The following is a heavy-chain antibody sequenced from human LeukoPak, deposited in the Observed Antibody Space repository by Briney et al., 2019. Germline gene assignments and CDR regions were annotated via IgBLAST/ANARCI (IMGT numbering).Heavy chain of an antibody. V-gene: IGHV3-33*01. Sequence: SLRFSCAAPGFTFSSYGMHWVRKAPGRGWEWVAAIWYDGSNKYYADTVKGRFTISRDNSKNTLYLQMNSQRAEDTAVYYCAGQQLMPWGQGTPVTVAS. CDR3: AGQQLMP. CDR2: IWYDGSNK. J-gene: IGHJ5*02. CDR1: GFTFSSYG. D-gene: IGHD6-13*01.